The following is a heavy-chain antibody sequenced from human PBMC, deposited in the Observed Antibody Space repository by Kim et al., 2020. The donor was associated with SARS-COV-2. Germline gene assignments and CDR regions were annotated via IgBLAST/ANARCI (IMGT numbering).Heavy chain of an antibody. V-gene: IGHV4-31*03. J-gene: IGHJ4*02. D-gene: IGHD5-12*01. CDR2: IYYSGST. CDR1: GGSISSGGYY. CDR3: ASRRRDGYDY. Sequence: SETLSLTCTVSGGSISSGGYYWSWIRQHPGKGLEWIGYIYYSGSTYYNPSLKSRVTISVDTSKNQFSLKLSSVTAADTAVYYCASRRRDGYDYWGQGTLVTVSS.